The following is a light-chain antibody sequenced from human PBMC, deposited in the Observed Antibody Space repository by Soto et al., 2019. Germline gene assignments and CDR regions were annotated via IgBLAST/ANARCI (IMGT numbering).Light chain of an antibody. CDR2: GAS. CDR3: QQYGNSLWT. V-gene: IGKV3-20*01. CDR1: QTVTTTH. Sequence: ELVLTQSPGTLSLSPGEIATLSCRASQTVTTTHLAWYQQKPGQAPRLLIYGASTRATGIPDRFSGGGSGTDFTLTISRLEPEDFAVYYCQQYGNSLWTFGQGTRVEIK. J-gene: IGKJ1*01.